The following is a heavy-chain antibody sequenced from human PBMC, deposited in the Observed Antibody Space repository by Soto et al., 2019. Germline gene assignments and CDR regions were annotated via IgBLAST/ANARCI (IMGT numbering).Heavy chain of an antibody. Sequence: GGSLRLSCAASGFPFSIYSMNWVRHAPGKGLEWVSSISSTSSYIYYADSVKGRFTISSDNAKNSLYLQMNSLRVEDTAVYYCARDRDVYYDSYPPDFDYWGQGTLVTVSS. J-gene: IGHJ4*02. CDR2: ISSTSSYI. CDR3: ARDRDVYYDSYPPDFDY. D-gene: IGHD3-22*01. CDR1: GFPFSIYS. V-gene: IGHV3-21*01.